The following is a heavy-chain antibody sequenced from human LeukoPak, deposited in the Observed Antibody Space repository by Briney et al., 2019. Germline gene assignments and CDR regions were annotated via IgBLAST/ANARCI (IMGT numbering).Heavy chain of an antibody. CDR2: INPNSGGT. D-gene: IGHD3-10*01. Sequence: ASVKVSCKASGYTFTGYYMHWVRQAPGQGLEWMGRINPNSGGTNYAQKFQGRVTMTRDTSISTAYMELSRLRSEDTAVYYCARVGAAIVRGVILYYFDDWGQGTLVTVSS. CDR1: GYTFTGYY. V-gene: IGHV1-2*06. CDR3: ARVGAAIVRGVILYYFDD. J-gene: IGHJ4*02.